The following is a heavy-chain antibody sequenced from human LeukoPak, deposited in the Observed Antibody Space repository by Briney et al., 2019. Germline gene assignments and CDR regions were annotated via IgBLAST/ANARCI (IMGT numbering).Heavy chain of an antibody. D-gene: IGHD2-15*01. J-gene: IGHJ4*02. CDR2: ISSSGSTI. V-gene: IGHV3-11*01. Sequence: PGGSLRLSCAASGFTFSDYYMTWIRQAPGKGLEWVSYISSSGSTIYYADSVKGRFTISRDNAKDSLYLQMNSLRAEDTAVYYCARVEIRVAATTYDYWGQGTLVTVSS. CDR3: ARVEIRVAATTYDY. CDR1: GFTFSDYY.